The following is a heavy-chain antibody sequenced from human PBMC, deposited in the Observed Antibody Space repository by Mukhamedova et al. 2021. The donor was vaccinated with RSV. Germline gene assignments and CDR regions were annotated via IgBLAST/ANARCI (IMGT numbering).Heavy chain of an antibody. J-gene: IGHJ4*02. Sequence: MHWVRQAPGQGLEWMGIIHPSGGSTSYAQKFQGRVTMTRDTSTSTVYMELSSLRSEDTAVDYCARDLDSSGDSGGSDYWGQGTLVT. V-gene: IGHV1-46*01. CDR2: IHPSGGST. CDR3: ARDLDSSGDSGGSDY. D-gene: IGHD3-22*01.